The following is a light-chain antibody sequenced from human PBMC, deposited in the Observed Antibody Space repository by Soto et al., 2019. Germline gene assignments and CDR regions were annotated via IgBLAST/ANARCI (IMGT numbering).Light chain of an antibody. V-gene: IGKV3-20*01. J-gene: IGKJ5*01. CDR1: QSIINNY. CDR2: GAS. CDR3: QQYGSSPLIT. Sequence: EIVLTQSPGTLSLSPGERATLSCRASQSIINNYLAWYQQKPGQAPRFIIYGASTRATGIPDRFSGSGSGTDFTLTVSRLEPEDFAVYYCQQYGSSPLITFGQGTRLEIK.